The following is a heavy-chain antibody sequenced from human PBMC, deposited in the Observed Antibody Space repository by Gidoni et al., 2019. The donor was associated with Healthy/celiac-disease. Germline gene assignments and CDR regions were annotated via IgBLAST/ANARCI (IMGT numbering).Heavy chain of an antibody. CDR2: ISAYNGNT. CDR3: ARVLWGGLGATTPGGRRTLPYMDV. CDR1: GYTFTSYG. D-gene: IGHD1-26*01. Sequence: QVQLVQSGAEVKKPGASVKVSCKASGYTFTSYGISWVRQAPGQGLEWMGWISAYNGNTNYAQKLQGRVTMTTDTSTSTAYMELRSLRSDDTAVYYCARVLWGGLGATTPGGRRTLPYMDVWGKGTTVTVSS. J-gene: IGHJ6*03. V-gene: IGHV1-18*01.